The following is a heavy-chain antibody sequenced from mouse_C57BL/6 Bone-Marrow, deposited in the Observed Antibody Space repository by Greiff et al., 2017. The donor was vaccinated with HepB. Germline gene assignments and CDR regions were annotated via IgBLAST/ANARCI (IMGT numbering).Heavy chain of an antibody. V-gene: IGHV1-12*01. CDR1: GYTFTSYN. CDR3: ARPAYYSNYGFAY. J-gene: IGHJ3*01. Sequence: LQQSGAELVRPGASVKMSYKASGYTFTSYNMHWVKQTPRQGLEWIGAIYPGNGDTSYNQKFKGKATLTVDKSSSTAYMQLSSRTSEDSAVYFCARPAYYSNYGFAYWGQGTLVTVSA. D-gene: IGHD2-5*01. CDR2: IYPGNGDT.